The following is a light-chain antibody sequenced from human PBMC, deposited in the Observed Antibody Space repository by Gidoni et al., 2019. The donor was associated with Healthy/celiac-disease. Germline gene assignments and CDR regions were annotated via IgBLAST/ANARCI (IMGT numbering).Light chain of an antibody. CDR1: QSVLYSSNNKNY. CDR3: QQYYSTPPVT. J-gene: IGKJ5*01. Sequence: DIVMTQSPYSLAVSLGERATINCKSSQSVLYSSNNKNYLAWYQQKPGQPPKLLIYWASTRESGVPDRFSGSGSGTEFTLTISSLQAEDVAVYYCQQYYSTPPVTFGQGTRLEIK. V-gene: IGKV4-1*01. CDR2: WAS.